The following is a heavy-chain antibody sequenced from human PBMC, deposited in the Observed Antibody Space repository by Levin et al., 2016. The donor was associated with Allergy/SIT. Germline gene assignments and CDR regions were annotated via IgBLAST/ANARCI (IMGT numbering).Heavy chain of an antibody. CDR3: ARGRYGSGSYYNSYYFDY. J-gene: IGHJ4*02. Sequence: RQAPGKGLEWIGYIYYSGSTNYNPSLKSRVTISVDTSKNQFSLKLSSVTAADTAVYYCARGRYGSGSYYNSYYFDYWGQGTLVTVSS. D-gene: IGHD3-10*01. CDR2: IYYSGST. V-gene: IGHV4-59*12.